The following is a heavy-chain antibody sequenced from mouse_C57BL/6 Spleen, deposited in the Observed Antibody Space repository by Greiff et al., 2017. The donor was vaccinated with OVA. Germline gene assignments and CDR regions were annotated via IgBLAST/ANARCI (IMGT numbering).Heavy chain of an antibody. V-gene: IGHV1-82*01. Sequence: QVQLQQSGPELVKPGASVKISCKASGYAFSSSWMNWVKQRPGKGLEWIGRIYPGDGDTNYNGKFKGKATLTADKSSSTAYMQLSSLTSEDSAVYFCADSSGYVNYYAMDYWGQGTSVTVSS. CDR3: ADSSGYVNYYAMDY. CDR2: IYPGDGDT. J-gene: IGHJ4*01. D-gene: IGHD3-2*02. CDR1: GYAFSSSW.